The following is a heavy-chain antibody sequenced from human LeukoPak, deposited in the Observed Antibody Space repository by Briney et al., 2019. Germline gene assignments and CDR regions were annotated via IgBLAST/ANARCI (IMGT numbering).Heavy chain of an antibody. Sequence: PSETLSLTCTVSGGSISSSSYYWGWIRQPPGKGLEWIGSIYYSGGTYYNPSLKSRVTISVDTSKNQFSLKLSSVTAADTAVYYCARDRGIAAAGYWGQGTLVTVSS. CDR1: GGSISSSSYY. CDR3: ARDRGIAAAGY. CDR2: IYYSGGT. J-gene: IGHJ4*02. V-gene: IGHV4-39*07. D-gene: IGHD6-13*01.